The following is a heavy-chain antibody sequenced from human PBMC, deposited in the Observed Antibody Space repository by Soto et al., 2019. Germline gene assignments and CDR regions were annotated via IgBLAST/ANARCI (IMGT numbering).Heavy chain of an antibody. V-gene: IGHV4-30-4*01. CDR1: GGPVSRGGYY. CDR2: IYYSGRT. J-gene: IGHJ3*02. CDR3: ARPPAAFYYGSGSSYKGEAFHI. D-gene: IGHD3-10*01. Sequence: ASEARSPPCTVSGGPVSRGGYYLGWVAQAPGKGPGWVGDIYYSGRTYYKPSLKSRVTLSVDTSKNQFSLTMSSVTAADPAVYYCARPPAAFYYGSGSSYKGEAFHIWGQGTMVPVSS.